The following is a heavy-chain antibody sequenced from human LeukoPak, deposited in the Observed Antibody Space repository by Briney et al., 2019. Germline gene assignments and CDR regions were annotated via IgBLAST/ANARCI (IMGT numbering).Heavy chain of an antibody. D-gene: IGHD6-25*01. J-gene: IGHJ4*02. V-gene: IGHV3-7*02. CDR2: IKEDGSEE. CDR3: VRISYSSVALYYFEY. Sequence: PGGSLRLSCAASGFTFSTYWMSWFRQAPGKGLEWVANIKEDGSEEYYVDSVKGRFTISRDNAKNSLYLQMNSLRAEDTAVYYCVRISYSSVALYYFEYWGQGTLVTVSS. CDR1: GFTFSTYW.